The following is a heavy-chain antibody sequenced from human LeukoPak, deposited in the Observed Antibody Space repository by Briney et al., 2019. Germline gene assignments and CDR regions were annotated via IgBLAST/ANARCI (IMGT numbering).Heavy chain of an antibody. D-gene: IGHD2-2*01. V-gene: IGHV3-53*01. J-gene: IGHJ4*02. CDR1: GFTVSSNY. Sequence: PGGSLRLSCAASGFTVSSNYMSWVRQAPGKGLEWVSVIYSGGSTYYADSVKGRFTISRDNSKNTLYLQMNSLRAEDTAVYYCARAVPAAGTDYWGQGTLVTVSS. CDR3: ARAVPAAGTDY. CDR2: IYSGGST.